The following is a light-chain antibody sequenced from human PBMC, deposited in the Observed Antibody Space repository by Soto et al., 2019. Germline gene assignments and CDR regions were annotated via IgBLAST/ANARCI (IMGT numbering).Light chain of an antibody. CDR3: QKYDNLPPA. Sequence: DIQMTQSPSSLSASVGDRVTITCQASQDISNYLNWYQQKPGKAPKLLIYDASNLETGVPSRFSGNGSGTDFTFTISSLHPDAIATYYLQKYDNLPPAFGQGTPRAIK. V-gene: IGKV1-33*01. CDR1: QDISNY. CDR2: DAS. J-gene: IGKJ5*01.